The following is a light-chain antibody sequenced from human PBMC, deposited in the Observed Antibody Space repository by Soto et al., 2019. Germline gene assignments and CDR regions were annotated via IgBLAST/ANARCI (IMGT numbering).Light chain of an antibody. CDR2: GPS. Sequence: EIVLTQSPGTLSLSPGERATLSCRASQSISRRYLAWYQQEPGQAPRLLIYGPSSRATGMPDRFSGSGSGTDFTLTITRLEPEDFAVYYCQQYGSSPRTFGQGTKVDIK. CDR1: QSISRRY. V-gene: IGKV3-20*01. J-gene: IGKJ1*01. CDR3: QQYGSSPRT.